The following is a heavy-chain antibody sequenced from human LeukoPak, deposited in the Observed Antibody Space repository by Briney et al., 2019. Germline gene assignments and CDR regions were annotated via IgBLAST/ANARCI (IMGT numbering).Heavy chain of an antibody. CDR3: ARASYSYDINGWVPFDY. D-gene: IGHD3-22*01. CDR2: VSDSGNT. CDR1: GGSISGSY. J-gene: IGHJ4*02. Sequence: SETLSLTCSVSGGSISGSYWNWIRQPPGKGLEWIGYVSDSGNTNYNPSLKSRVTISGDTSKNQFSLRLSSVTAADTAVYYCARASYSYDINGWVPFDYWGQGTLVTVSS. V-gene: IGHV4-59*08.